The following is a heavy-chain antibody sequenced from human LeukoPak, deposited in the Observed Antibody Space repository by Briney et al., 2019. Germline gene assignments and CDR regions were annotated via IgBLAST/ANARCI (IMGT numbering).Heavy chain of an antibody. CDR2: IYHSGST. D-gene: IGHD3-22*01. Sequence: SETLSLTCTVSGYSISSGYYWGWIRQPPGKGLEWIGSIYHSGSTYYNPSLKSRVTISVDTSKNQFSLKLSSVTVADTAVYYCAKESFYYDTTGYKAYYFDYWGQGTLVTVSS. V-gene: IGHV4-38-2*02. CDR3: AKESFYYDTTGYKAYYFDY. J-gene: IGHJ4*02. CDR1: GYSISSGYY.